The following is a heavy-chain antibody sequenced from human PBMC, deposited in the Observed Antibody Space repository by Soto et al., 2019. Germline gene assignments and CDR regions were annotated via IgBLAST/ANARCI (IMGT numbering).Heavy chain of an antibody. CDR2: IRSKANSYAT. Sequence: EVQLVESGGGLVQPGGSLKLSCAASGFTFSGSAMHWVRQASGKGLEWVGRIRSKANSYATAYAASVKGRFTISRDDSKNTAYLQMNSLKTEDTAVYYCTRPHSSGGLAYWGQGTLVTVSS. V-gene: IGHV3-73*01. CDR1: GFTFSGSA. J-gene: IGHJ4*02. D-gene: IGHD6-19*01. CDR3: TRPHSSGGLAY.